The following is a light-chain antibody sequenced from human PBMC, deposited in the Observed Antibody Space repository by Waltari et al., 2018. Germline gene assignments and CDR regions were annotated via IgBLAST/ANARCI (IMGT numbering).Light chain of an antibody. V-gene: IGKV1-8*01. Sequence: AIRMTQSPSPLSASTGDSATTTFRASPGISSYLAWYQQKPGKAPKLLIYAASTLQSGVPSRFSGSGSGTDFTLTISCLQSEDFATYYCQQYYSYPFTFGPGTKVDIK. CDR3: QQYYSYPFT. CDR1: PGISSY. CDR2: AAS. J-gene: IGKJ3*01.